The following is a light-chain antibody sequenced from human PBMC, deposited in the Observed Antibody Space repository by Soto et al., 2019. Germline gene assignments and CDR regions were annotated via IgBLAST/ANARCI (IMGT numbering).Light chain of an antibody. CDR3: QKYNIAPFT. Sequence: DIQMTQSPSSLSASVGDRVAITCRARQGISYYLAWYQQKPGKVPKLLIYAASTLQSGVPSRFSGSGSGTDFTLTISSLQPEDDATYYCQKYNIAPFTFSPGTKVDIK. CDR2: AAS. V-gene: IGKV1-27*01. CDR1: QGISYY. J-gene: IGKJ3*01.